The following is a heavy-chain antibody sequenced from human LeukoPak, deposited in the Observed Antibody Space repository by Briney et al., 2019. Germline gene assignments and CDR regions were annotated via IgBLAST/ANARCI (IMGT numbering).Heavy chain of an antibody. Sequence: PSETLSLTCTVSGGSISSSNYCWGWLRQPPGKGLEWIGSIYYSGSTYYNPSLKSRVTISVDTSKNQFSLKLSSVTAADTAVYYCARARTRPFRWFDPWGQGTLVTVSS. CDR2: IYYSGST. CDR3: ARARTRPFRWFDP. J-gene: IGHJ5*02. CDR1: GGSISSSNYC. D-gene: IGHD6-6*01. V-gene: IGHV4-39*01.